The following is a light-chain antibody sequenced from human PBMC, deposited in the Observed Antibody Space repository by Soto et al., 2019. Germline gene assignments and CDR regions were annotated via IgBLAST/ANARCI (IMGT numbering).Light chain of an antibody. V-gene: IGKV3D-11*02. CDR1: RSVSNR. J-gene: IGKJ5*01. CDR3: QQRNYWQVT. Sequence: EILMTQSPATLSVSPWETVTFSCRASRSVSNRLAWYQHKPGQAPRLLISGASNGATGIPARFSGSGSGTDFTLTISSLEPEDFAIYYCQQRNYWQVTFGQGTRLEIK. CDR2: GAS.